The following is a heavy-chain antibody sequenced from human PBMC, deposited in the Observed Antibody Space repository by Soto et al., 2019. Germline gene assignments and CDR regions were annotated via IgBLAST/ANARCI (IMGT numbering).Heavy chain of an antibody. Sequence: QVQLVESGGGVVQPGRSLRLSCAASGFTFSSYAMHWVRQAPGKGLEWVAVISYDGSNKYYADSVKGRFTISRDNSKNTLYLQIDSLKAEDTAVYYCARDGGLWFGELFKEGEDYWGQGTLVTVSS. CDR1: GFTFSSYA. V-gene: IGHV3-30-3*01. CDR3: ARDGGLWFGELFKEGEDY. D-gene: IGHD3-10*01. CDR2: ISYDGSNK. J-gene: IGHJ4*02.